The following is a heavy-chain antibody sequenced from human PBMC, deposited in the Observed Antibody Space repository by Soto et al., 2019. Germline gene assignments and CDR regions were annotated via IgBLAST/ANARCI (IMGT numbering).Heavy chain of an antibody. Sequence: QVQLQESGPGLVKPSQTLSLTCTVSGGSISSGGYYWSWIRQHPGKGLGWIGYIYNSGSTYYNPSLKSRVTISVDTSKNQFSLKLSSVTAADTAVYYCARGRTSPEGSSSWETFDYWGHGTLVTVSS. CDR1: GGSISSGGYY. CDR2: IYNSGST. V-gene: IGHV4-31*03. CDR3: ARGRTSPEGSSSWETFDY. D-gene: IGHD6-13*01. J-gene: IGHJ4*01.